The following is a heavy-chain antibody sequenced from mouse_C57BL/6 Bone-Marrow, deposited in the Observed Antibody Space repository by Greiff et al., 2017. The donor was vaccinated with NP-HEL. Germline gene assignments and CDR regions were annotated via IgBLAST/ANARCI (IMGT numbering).Heavy chain of an antibody. J-gene: IGHJ4*01. CDR2: IYPGDGDT. V-gene: IGHV1-80*01. D-gene: IGHD1-1*01. CDR1: GYAFSSYW. Sequence: QVQLKQSGAELVKPGASVKLSCKASGYAFSSYWMNWVKQRPGKGLEWIGQIYPGDGDTNYNGKFKGKATLTADKSSSTAYMQLSSLTSEDSAVYFCARWRYFGMDYWGQGTSVTVSS. CDR3: ARWRYFGMDY.